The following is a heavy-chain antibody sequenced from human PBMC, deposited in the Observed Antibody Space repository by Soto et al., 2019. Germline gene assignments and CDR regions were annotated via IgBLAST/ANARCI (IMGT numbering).Heavy chain of an antibody. CDR3: ARDAGSFDY. CDR1: GYTFSNFA. J-gene: IGHJ4*02. CDR2: INAGNWIT. V-gene: IGHV1-3*01. Sequence: QVQLVQSGAEVKKPGASVKVSCKASGYTFSNFAMHWVRQAPGQRLECMGWINAGNWITKYSQMLQGRVTITRDTSASTAYMELSSLRSEDTAVYSCARDAGSFDYWGQGTLVTVSS. D-gene: IGHD3-10*01.